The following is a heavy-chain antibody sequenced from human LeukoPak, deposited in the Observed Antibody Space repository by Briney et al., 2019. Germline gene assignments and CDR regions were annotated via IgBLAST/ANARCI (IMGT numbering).Heavy chain of an antibody. CDR1: GFTFSSYG. Sequence: GGSLRLSCAASGFTFSSYGMHWVRQAPGKGLEWVAFIRYDGSNKYYADSVKGRFTISRNSSKNTLYLQMNSLRAEDTAVYYCAKWATWFGELLLGYFDYWGQGTLVTVSS. CDR2: IRYDGSNK. D-gene: IGHD3-10*01. CDR3: AKWATWFGELLLGYFDY. V-gene: IGHV3-30*02. J-gene: IGHJ4*02.